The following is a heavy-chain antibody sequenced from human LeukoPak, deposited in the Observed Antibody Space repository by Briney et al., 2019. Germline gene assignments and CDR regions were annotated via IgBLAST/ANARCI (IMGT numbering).Heavy chain of an antibody. Sequence: GGSLRLSCAASGFTFSSYGMSWVRQAPGKGLEWVSAISGSGGSTYYADSVKGRFTISRDNSKNTLYLQMNSLRAEDTAVYYCAKDLFVGYYDSSGYLDYWGQGTLVTVSS. V-gene: IGHV3-23*01. CDR1: GFTFSSYG. CDR3: AKDLFVGYYDSSGYLDY. CDR2: ISGSGGST. J-gene: IGHJ4*02. D-gene: IGHD3-22*01.